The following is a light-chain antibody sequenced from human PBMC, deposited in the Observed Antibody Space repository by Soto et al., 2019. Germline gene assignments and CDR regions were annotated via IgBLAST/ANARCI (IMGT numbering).Light chain of an antibody. V-gene: IGKV1-9*01. CDR3: QKLNSYPFN. Sequence: DIQLTHSPSFLSASVLYMVTITFRASQGISSYLAWYQQKPGKAPKLLIYAAPTLQSGVPSRFSGSGSGTEFTLTISSLQPEDFATYYCQKLNSYPFNFGQGTRLEIK. CDR1: QGISSY. J-gene: IGKJ5*01. CDR2: AAP.